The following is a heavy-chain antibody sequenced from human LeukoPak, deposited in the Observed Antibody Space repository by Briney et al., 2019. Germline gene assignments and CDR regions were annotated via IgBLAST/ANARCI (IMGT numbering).Heavy chain of an antibody. CDR3: ARLRLRYFDWTNRNDY. CDR1: GGSISSYY. D-gene: IGHD3-9*01. V-gene: IGHV4-59*08. CDR2: IYYSGST. J-gene: IGHJ4*02. Sequence: PSETLSLTCTVSGGSISSYYWSWIRQPPGKGLEWIGYIYYSGSTYYNPSLKSRVTISVDTSKNQFSLKLSSVTAADTAVYYCARLRLRYFDWTNRNDYWGQGTLVTVSS.